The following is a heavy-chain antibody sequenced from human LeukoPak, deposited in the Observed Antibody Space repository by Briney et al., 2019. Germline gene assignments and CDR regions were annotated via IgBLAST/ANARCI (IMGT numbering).Heavy chain of an antibody. CDR1: GGSINSGSYY. CDR2: IYTSGST. J-gene: IGHJ4*02. Sequence: SETLSLTCTVFGGSINSGSYYWSWIRQPAGKGLEWIGRIYTSGSTNYNPSLKSRVTISLDTSKNQFSLKLSSVTAADTAVYYCARVAVAGLDYWGQGTLVTVSS. V-gene: IGHV4-61*02. CDR3: ARVAVAGLDY. D-gene: IGHD6-19*01.